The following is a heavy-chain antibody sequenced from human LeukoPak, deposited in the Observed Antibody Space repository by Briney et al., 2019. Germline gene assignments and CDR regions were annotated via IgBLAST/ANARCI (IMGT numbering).Heavy chain of an antibody. V-gene: IGHV1-2*02. D-gene: IGHD6-13*01. CDR2: INPNSGGT. CDR1: GYTFTGYY. Sequence: ASVKVSCKASGYTFTGYYMHWVRQAPGQGLEWMGWINPNSGGTNYAQKFQGRVTMTRDTSISTAYMELSRLRSDDTAVYYCARPGQAAAGTGYALDYWGQGTLVTVSS. CDR3: ARPGQAAAGTGYALDY. J-gene: IGHJ4*02.